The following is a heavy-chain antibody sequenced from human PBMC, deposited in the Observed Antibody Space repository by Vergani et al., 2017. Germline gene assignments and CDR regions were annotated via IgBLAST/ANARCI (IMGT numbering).Heavy chain of an antibody. CDR1: GFTLSDHV. CDR3: ARDGGEYDKDALDV. Sequence: EVQLLESGGGLVQPGGSLRLSCAASGFTLSDHVMDWVRQGPGKGLEWGGRSRNKARSYTTEYSASVKGRFTIPRDDSRNSLYLQMNSLKTEDTAVYYCARDGGEYDKDALDVWGQGTKVTVTS. J-gene: IGHJ3*01. V-gene: IGHV3-72*01. CDR2: SRNKARSYTT. D-gene: IGHD2-21*01.